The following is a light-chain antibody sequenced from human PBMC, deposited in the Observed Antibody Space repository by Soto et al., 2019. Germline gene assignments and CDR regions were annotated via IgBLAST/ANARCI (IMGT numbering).Light chain of an antibody. Sequence: IQMSQSPSTLSVSVEDTVTVPCWASQGVSGLLAWYQKKKGEAPKLLIYDASALPRGVPSRFSGSGYGTKLTITIASMKNDDFVTYYCQQYETFSGTFGPGTKVDI. CDR1: QGVSGL. V-gene: IGKV1-5*01. J-gene: IGKJ1*01. CDR3: QQYETFSGT. CDR2: DAS.